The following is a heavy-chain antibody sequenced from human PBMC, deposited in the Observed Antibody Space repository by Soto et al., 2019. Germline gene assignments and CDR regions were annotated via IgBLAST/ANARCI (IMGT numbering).Heavy chain of an antibody. D-gene: IGHD6-19*01. J-gene: IGHJ5*01. Sequence: ASVEVSCRATGYTFTSYGISWVRQAPGQGLEWMGWISAYNGNTNYAQKLQGRVTMTTDTSTSTAYMELRSLRSDDTAAYYCARVLAVAGSWIDSWGQGTLVTVSS. V-gene: IGHV1-18*04. CDR1: GYTFTSYG. CDR3: ARVLAVAGSWIDS. CDR2: ISAYNGNT.